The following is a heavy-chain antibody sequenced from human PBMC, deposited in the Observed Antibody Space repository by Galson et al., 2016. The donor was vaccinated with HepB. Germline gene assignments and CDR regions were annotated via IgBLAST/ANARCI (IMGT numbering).Heavy chain of an antibody. V-gene: IGHV4-30-4*01. J-gene: IGHJ4*02. CDR3: ACGYYHFFNY. CDR1: GGSVSSGDYY. Sequence: TLSLTCTVSGGSVSSGDYYWSWIRQPPGKGLEWIGYIYYSGSTYYNPSLKNRITMSLDTSKNQFSLKLSSVTATDTAVFYCACGYYHFFNYWGQGTLVTVSS. D-gene: IGHD3-3*01. CDR2: IYYSGST.